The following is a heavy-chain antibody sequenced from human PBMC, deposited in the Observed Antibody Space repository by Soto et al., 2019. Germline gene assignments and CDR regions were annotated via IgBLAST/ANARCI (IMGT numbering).Heavy chain of an antibody. Sequence: SETLSLTCAVSGGSISSGGYSWSWIRQTPGKGLEWIGYIYHSGSTYYNPSLKSRVTISVDRSKNQFSLKLSSVTAADTAVYYCARAPRYCSGGSCYPDAFDIWGQGTMVT. CDR1: GGSISSGGYS. J-gene: IGHJ3*02. CDR3: ARAPRYCSGGSCYPDAFDI. CDR2: IYHSGST. V-gene: IGHV4-30-2*01. D-gene: IGHD2-15*01.